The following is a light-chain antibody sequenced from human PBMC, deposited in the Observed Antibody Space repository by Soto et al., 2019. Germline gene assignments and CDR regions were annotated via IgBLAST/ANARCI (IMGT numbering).Light chain of an antibody. CDR3: QQDYSTLAT. CDR1: ESISRH. CDR2: AAS. Sequence: DIQMSQSPSSLSASVGDRVTITCRAAESISRHLNCYQQKPGRAPALLIYAASTLQNTVPSRFTGSGSWTDFTLTIPGLQLEDFATDSCQQDYSTLATFGQGTRLAIK. V-gene: IGKV1-39*01. J-gene: IGKJ5*01.